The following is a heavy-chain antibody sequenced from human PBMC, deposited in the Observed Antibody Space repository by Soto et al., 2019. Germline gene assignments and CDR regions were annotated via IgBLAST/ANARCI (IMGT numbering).Heavy chain of an antibody. CDR2: IYSNGDT. CDR3: ARRGGSSSGYYYYAMDV. D-gene: IGHD6-6*01. V-gene: IGHV4-31*03. CDR1: SDSMNSGGYY. Sequence: PSETLSLTCSVSSDSMNSGGYYWSWIRQHPGKGLEWIGYIYSNGDTYYNPSLKSRVTISVDTSKNQFSLNLTSVTAADTAVYYCARRGGSSSGYYYYAMDVWGKGTKVTVSS. J-gene: IGHJ6*04.